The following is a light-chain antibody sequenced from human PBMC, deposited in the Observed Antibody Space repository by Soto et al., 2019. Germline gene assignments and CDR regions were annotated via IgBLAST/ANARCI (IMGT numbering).Light chain of an antibody. CDR2: AAS. CDR1: ENIARH. CDR3: QQSYSTLSIP. V-gene: IGKV1-39*01. J-gene: IGKJ5*01. Sequence: DIQMTQSPSSLSASVGDRITITCRASENIARHLNWYQQKPGKAPNLLIYAASNLQNGVPLRFRGGGSGTDFTLTISNLQPEDFATYYCQQSYSTLSIPFGQGTRLEIK.